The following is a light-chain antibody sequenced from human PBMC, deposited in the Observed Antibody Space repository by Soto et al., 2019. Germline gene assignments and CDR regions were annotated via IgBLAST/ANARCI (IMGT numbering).Light chain of an antibody. V-gene: IGLV1-44*01. J-gene: IGLJ2*01. Sequence: QSVLTQPPSASGTPGQRVTISCSGSSSSIGTNTVNWYRQLPGTAPKLLIYGNNQRPSGVPDRFSGSKSGTSASLGISGLQSEDEADYYCAAWDGSLNNVLFGGGTKLTVL. CDR1: SSSIGTNT. CDR2: GNN. CDR3: AAWDGSLNNVL.